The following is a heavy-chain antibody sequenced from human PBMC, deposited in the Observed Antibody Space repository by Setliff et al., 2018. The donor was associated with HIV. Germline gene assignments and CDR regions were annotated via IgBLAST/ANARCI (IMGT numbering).Heavy chain of an antibody. V-gene: IGHV4-59*12. Sequence: SETLSLTCTVSGGSISSYYWSWIRQPPGEGLEWIGYIFYSGSTNYNPSLKSRVTISLDTSKNQISLKVNSVTAADTALYYCARMYSGYDWSPAGARTRYFDYWGQGTLVTVSS. D-gene: IGHD5-12*01. CDR3: ARMYSGYDWSPAGARTRYFDY. CDR1: GGSISSYY. CDR2: IFYSGST. J-gene: IGHJ4*02.